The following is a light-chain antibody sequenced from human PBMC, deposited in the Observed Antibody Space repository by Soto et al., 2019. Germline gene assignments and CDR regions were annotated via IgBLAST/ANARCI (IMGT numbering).Light chain of an antibody. J-gene: IGKJ2*01. Sequence: EIVLTQTPGTLSLSPGERATLFCRASQSVGTSLAWFQQKRGQAPRLLIYDASSRATDIPDRFSGSGSGTDFTLTISRLEPEDFAVYSCQLYGGSRDTFGQGTKLEIK. CDR1: QSVGTS. CDR2: DAS. CDR3: QLYGGSRDT. V-gene: IGKV3-20*01.